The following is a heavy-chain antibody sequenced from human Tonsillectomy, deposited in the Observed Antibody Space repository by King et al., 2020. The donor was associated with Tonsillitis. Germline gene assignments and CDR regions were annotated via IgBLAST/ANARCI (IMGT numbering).Heavy chain of an antibody. CDR2: INAGNGNT. Sequence: GQLVQSGAEVKRPGASVMVSCTASGYTFTSYALHCVRQAPGQRPEWMGWINAGNGNTKYSQMLQGRVTFTSDTSASTGYMEVSSLRSEDTAVYYCLSLIRATPYWGQGTLVTVSS. CDR1: GYTFTSYA. D-gene: IGHD3-10*01. CDR3: LSLIRATPY. J-gene: IGHJ4*02. V-gene: IGHV1-3*01.